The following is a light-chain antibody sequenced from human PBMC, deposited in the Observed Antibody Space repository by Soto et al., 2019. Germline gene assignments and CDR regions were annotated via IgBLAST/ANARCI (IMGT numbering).Light chain of an antibody. J-gene: IGLJ1*01. CDR1: ISHVGGYNY. CDR3: SSYTSSSTPYV. V-gene: IGLV2-14*01. Sequence: HCVLTHAAPVSGSPGPPSTPPCTRTISHVGGYNYVSWYQQHPGKAPKLMIYEVSNRPSGVSNRFSGSKYGNTASLTISGLQADDEADYYCSSYTSSSTPYVFGTGTKVTVL. CDR2: EVS.